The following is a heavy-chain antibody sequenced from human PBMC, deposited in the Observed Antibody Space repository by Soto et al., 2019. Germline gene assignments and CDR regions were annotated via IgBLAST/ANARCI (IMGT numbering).Heavy chain of an antibody. V-gene: IGHV1-24*01. CDR1: GYTLTELS. D-gene: IGHD4-17*01. CDR2: FDPEDGET. CDR3: ATRHDYGGNSDAFDI. Sequence: XAKVSCRVSGYTLTELSMHWVRQAPGKGLEWMGGFDPEDGETIYAQKFQGRVTMTEDTSTDTAYMELSSLRSEDTAVYYCATRHDYGGNSDAFDIWGQGTMVTVSS. J-gene: IGHJ3*02.